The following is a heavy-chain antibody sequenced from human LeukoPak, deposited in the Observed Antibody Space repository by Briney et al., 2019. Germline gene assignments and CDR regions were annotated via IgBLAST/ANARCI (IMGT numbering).Heavy chain of an antibody. D-gene: IGHD3-3*01. Sequence: GGSLRLSCAASGFTFSSYSMNWVRQAPGKGLEWVSSISSSSSYIYYADSVKGRFTISRDNSKNTLYLQMNSLRAEDTAVYYCAKDQSAFWSGYWGYYFDYWGQGTLVTVSS. J-gene: IGHJ4*02. V-gene: IGHV3-21*01. CDR2: ISSSSSYI. CDR3: AKDQSAFWSGYWGYYFDY. CDR1: GFTFSSYS.